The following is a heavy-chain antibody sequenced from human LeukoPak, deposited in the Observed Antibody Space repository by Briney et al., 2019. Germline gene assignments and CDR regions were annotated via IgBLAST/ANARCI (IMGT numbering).Heavy chain of an antibody. V-gene: IGHV4-31*03. Sequence: SETLSLTRTVSGGSISSGGYYWSWIRQHPGKGLEWIGYIYYSGSTYYNPSLKSRVTISVDTSKNQFSLKLSSVTAADTAVYYCARVTAAAGIRHFDYWGQGTLVTVSS. CDR3: ARVTAAAGIRHFDY. CDR2: IYYSGST. J-gene: IGHJ4*02. CDR1: GGSISSGGYY. D-gene: IGHD6-13*01.